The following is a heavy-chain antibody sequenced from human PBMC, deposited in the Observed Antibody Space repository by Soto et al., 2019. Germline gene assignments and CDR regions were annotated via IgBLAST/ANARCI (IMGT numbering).Heavy chain of an antibody. V-gene: IGHV3-30*16. CDR3: ARAFDY. J-gene: IGHJ4*02. Sequence: QVQLVQSGAEVKKPGSSVKVSCKASGDTFSTYAISWVRQAPGQGLEWVAVISYDGSNKYYADSVKGRFTISRDNSKNTLYLQMNSLRAEDTAVYYCARAFDYWGQGTLVTVSS. CDR1: GDTFSTYA. CDR2: ISYDGSNK.